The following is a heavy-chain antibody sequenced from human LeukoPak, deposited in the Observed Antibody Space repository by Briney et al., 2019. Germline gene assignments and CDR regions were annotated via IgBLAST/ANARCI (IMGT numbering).Heavy chain of an antibody. V-gene: IGHV4-59*01. D-gene: IGHD6-19*01. CDR2: IYYSGSS. CDR1: GGSISSYY. J-gene: IGHJ5*02. CDR3: ARYSSGWYEPNWFDP. Sequence: SETLSLTCTVSGGSISSYYWSCIRQPPGKGLEWIGYIYYSGSSNYNPSLKSRVTISVDTSKNQFSLKLSSVTAADTAVYYCARYSSGWYEPNWFDPWGQGTLVTVSS.